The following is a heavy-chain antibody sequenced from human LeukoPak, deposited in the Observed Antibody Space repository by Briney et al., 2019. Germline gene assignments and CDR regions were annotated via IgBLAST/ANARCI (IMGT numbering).Heavy chain of an antibody. J-gene: IGHJ4*02. CDR3: ARDPRGSEYSHFDS. Sequence: PGGSLRLSCAAPGFTFSSYYMSWVRQTPGKGLEWVANIKQDGDEKHYVDSVKGRFTISRDNAKSSLYLEMSSLRAEDTAVYYCARDPRGSEYSHFDSWGQGTQVTVSS. D-gene: IGHD3-10*01. CDR1: GFTFSSYY. V-gene: IGHV3-7*01. CDR2: IKQDGDEK.